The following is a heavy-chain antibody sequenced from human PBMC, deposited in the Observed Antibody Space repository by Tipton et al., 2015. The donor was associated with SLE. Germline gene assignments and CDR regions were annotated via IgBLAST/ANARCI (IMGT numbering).Heavy chain of an antibody. CDR3: AGGQLERRRFDY. CDR2: IYYSGST. Sequence: TLSLTCTVSGGSISSYYWSWIRQPPGKGLEWIGYIYYSGSTNYNPSLKSRVTISVDTSKNQSSLKLSSVTAADTAVYYCAGGQLERRRFDYWGQGTLVTVSS. V-gene: IGHV4-59*01. J-gene: IGHJ4*02. CDR1: GGSISSYY. D-gene: IGHD1-1*01.